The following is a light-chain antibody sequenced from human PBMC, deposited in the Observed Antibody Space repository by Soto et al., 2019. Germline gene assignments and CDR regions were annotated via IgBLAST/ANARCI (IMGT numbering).Light chain of an antibody. CDR3: MQALQTPFT. V-gene: IGKV2-28*01. Sequence: DIVMTQSPLSLPVTPGEPASISCRSSQSLLHSNGYNYLDWYLQKPGQSPQLLIYLGSNRASGGPDRFSGRGSGTDFTLKINRVEAEDVGVYYCMQALQTPFTFGPGTKVDIK. CDR1: QSLLHSNGYNY. J-gene: IGKJ3*01. CDR2: LGS.